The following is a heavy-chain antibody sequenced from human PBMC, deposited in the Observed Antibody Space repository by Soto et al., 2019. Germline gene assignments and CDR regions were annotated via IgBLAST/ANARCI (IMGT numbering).Heavy chain of an antibody. CDR3: AVTSSPQMSYMDV. J-gene: IGHJ6*03. D-gene: IGHD4-4*01. Sequence: QLQLQESGPGLVKPSQTLSLTCVISGDSVYSNSAAWNRIRQAPSSGLEGLGRTYYRSRWYKDYAVSVTSRITINADTSNIHFSLHLNSVTHEDTALSYCAVTSSPQMSYMDVLDAGAPVNISS. CDR1: GDSVYSNSAA. CDR2: TYYRSRWYK. V-gene: IGHV6-1*01.